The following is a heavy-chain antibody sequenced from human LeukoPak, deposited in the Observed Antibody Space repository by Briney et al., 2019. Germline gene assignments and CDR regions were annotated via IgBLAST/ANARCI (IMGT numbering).Heavy chain of an antibody. CDR2: INAGNGNT. CDR1: GYTFTSYA. Sequence: ASVKVSCTASGYTFTSYAMHWVRQAPGQRLEWMGWINAGNGNTKYSQKFQGRVTITRDTSASTAYMELSSLRSEDTAVYYCARVDLITGTLDYWGQGTLVTVSS. CDR3: ARVDLITGTLDY. D-gene: IGHD1-20*01. V-gene: IGHV1-3*01. J-gene: IGHJ4*02.